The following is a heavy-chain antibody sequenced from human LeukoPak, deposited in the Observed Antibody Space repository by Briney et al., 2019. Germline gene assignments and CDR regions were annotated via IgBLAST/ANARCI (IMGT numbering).Heavy chain of an antibody. CDR2: FHPEDGET. J-gene: IGHJ4*02. D-gene: IGHD2-8*01. CDR1: GYTLTELY. V-gene: IGHV1-24*01. Sequence: ASVTVSYKVSGYTLTELYMHWVRQAPGKGREGMGGFHPEDGETIYAQKFQGRVTMTEDTSTDPAYMELSSLRSEDTAVYYCATLKWVNWGQGTLVTVSS. CDR3: ATLKWVN.